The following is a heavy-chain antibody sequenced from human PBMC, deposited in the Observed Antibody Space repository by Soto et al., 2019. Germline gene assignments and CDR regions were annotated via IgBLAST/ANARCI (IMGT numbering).Heavy chain of an antibody. Sequence: AGSLRLSCAASGFTFSSYAMSWVRQAPGKGLEWVSAVSGSGGSTYYADSVKGRFTISRDNSKNTLYLQMNSLRAEDSAIFYCAKGGFLEWLVAYCFDYWGQGTLVTVSS. J-gene: IGHJ4*02. D-gene: IGHD3-3*01. CDR2: VSGSGGST. CDR1: GFTFSSYA. CDR3: AKGGFLEWLVAYCFDY. V-gene: IGHV3-23*01.